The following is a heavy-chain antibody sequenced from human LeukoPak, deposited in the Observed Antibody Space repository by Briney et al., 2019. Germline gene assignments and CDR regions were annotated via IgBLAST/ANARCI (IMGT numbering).Heavy chain of an antibody. CDR2: ITSRTGNP. V-gene: IGHV3-11*05. Sequence: PGGSLRLPCAASGFTFSHYYMVWFGQAPGQALEWVSHITSRTGNPKYADSVKGRFTISSDNAKNSLFLQMSGLRGEDTAVYYCARDYYGVAFFDFWGQGTLVTVSS. J-gene: IGHJ4*02. CDR3: ARDYYGVAFFDF. D-gene: IGHD4-17*01. CDR1: GFTFSHYY.